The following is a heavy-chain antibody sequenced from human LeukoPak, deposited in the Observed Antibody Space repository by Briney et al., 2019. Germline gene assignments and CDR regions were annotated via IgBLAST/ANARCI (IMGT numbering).Heavy chain of an antibody. Sequence: GASVKVSCKASGYTFTSYAMNWVRQAPGQGLEWMGWINTNTGNSTYAQGFTGRFAFSLDTSVSTAYLQISSLKAEDTAVYYCAREAGGASTYYYYYYMDVWGKGTTVTVSS. CDR2: INTNTGNS. V-gene: IGHV7-4-1*02. D-gene: IGHD2/OR15-2a*01. CDR3: AREAGGASTYYYYYYMDV. J-gene: IGHJ6*03. CDR1: GYTFTSYA.